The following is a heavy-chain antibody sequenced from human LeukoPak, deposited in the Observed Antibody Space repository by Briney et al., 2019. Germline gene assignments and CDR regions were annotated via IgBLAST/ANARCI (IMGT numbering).Heavy chain of an antibody. Sequence: GGSVRLSCAACGFTLSSIHMRWVGQAPGKGLEWVSVIYGGGSTYYAHSVKGRFTISRDNSKNTLYLQMNSLRAEDTAVYYCARGSGYYLGNYWGQGTLVTVSS. D-gene: IGHD3-22*01. CDR1: GFTLSSIH. CDR3: ARGSGYYLGNY. J-gene: IGHJ4*02. V-gene: IGHV3-53*01. CDR2: IYGGGST.